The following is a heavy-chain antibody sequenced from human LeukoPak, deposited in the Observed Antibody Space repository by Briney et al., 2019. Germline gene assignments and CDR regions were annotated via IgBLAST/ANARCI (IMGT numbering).Heavy chain of an antibody. CDR3: ARRLVDYGGNRPFDY. V-gene: IGHV2-5*02. D-gene: IGHD4-23*01. CDR1: GFSLSTRGVG. CDR2: ICRDDDK. Sequence: ESGPTLVNPTQTLTLTCTFSGFSLSTRGVGVGWIRQPPGKALEWLALICRDDDKRYSPSLKSRLTITKDTSKNQVVLTMANMDPVDTATYYCARRLVDYGGNRPFDYWGPGTLVTVSS. J-gene: IGHJ4*02.